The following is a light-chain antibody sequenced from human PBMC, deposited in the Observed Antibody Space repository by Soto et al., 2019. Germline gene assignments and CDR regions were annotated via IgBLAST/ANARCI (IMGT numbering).Light chain of an antibody. CDR1: QSVSNNY. CDR2: GAS. V-gene: IGKV3-20*01. CDR3: QQYGSSGT. Sequence: IVMTQSPASLSGSPGDIATLSFGASQSVSNNYLAWYQQKPGQAPRLLIYGASNRATGIPDRFSGSGSGTDFTLTISRLEPEDFAVYYCQQYGSSGTFGQGTKVDIK. J-gene: IGKJ1*01.